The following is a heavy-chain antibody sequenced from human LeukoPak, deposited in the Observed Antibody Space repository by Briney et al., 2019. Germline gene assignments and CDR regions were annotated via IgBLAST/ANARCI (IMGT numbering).Heavy chain of an antibody. J-gene: IGHJ6*03. D-gene: IGHD3-16*01. Sequence: SETLSLTCAVYGGSFSGYYWSWIRQPPGKGLEWIGEINHSGSTNYNPSLKSRVTISVDTSENQFSLKLSSVTAADTAVYYCAREVTSNYYYYYMDVWGKGTTVTVSS. CDR1: GGSFSGYY. CDR3: AREVTSNYYYYYMDV. V-gene: IGHV4-34*01. CDR2: INHSGST.